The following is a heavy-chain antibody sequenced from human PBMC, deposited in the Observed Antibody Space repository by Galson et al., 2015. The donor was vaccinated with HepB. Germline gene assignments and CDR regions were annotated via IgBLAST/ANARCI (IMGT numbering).Heavy chain of an antibody. J-gene: IGHJ5*02. Sequence: SVKVSCKASGGTFSSYAISWVRQAPGQGLEWMGGIIPIFGTANYAQKFQGRVTITADESTSTAYMELSSLRSEDTAVYYCARALGYCSSTSCYVPIDPWGQGTLVTVSS. CDR3: ARALGYCSSTSCYVPIDP. V-gene: IGHV1-69*13. D-gene: IGHD2-2*01. CDR2: IIPIFGTA. CDR1: GGTFSSYA.